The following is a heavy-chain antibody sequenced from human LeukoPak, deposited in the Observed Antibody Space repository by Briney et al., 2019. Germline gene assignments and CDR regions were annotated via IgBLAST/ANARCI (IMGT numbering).Heavy chain of an antibody. D-gene: IGHD5-12*01. V-gene: IGHV3-30*03. J-gene: IGHJ4*02. Sequence: GGSLRLSCAASGFTFSSYGMHWVRQAPGKGLEWVAVISYDGSNKYYADSVKGRFTISRDNSKNTLYLQMNSLRAEDTAVYYCARRYSGYDYEDYWGQGTLVTVSS. CDR3: ARRYSGYDYEDY. CDR2: ISYDGSNK. CDR1: GFTFSSYG.